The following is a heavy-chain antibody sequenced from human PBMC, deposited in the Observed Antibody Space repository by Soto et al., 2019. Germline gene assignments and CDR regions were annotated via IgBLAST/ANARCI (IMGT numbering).Heavy chain of an antibody. CDR1: GFTFINYA. J-gene: IGHJ4*02. D-gene: IGHD6-13*01. CDR2: ISGGAGST. CDR3: AKVGRSSWFDY. V-gene: IGHV3-23*01. Sequence: GGSLRLSCAASGFTFINYAMSWVRQAPGKGLEWVSTISGGAGSTYYADSVKGRFTISRDNSKNTVYLQMNSLRAEDTGVYSCAKVGRSSWFDYWGQGTLVTVSS.